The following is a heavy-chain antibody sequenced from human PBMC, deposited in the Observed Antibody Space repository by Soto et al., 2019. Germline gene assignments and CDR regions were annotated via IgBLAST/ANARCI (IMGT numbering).Heavy chain of an antibody. V-gene: IGHV3-48*03. CDR1: GFTFNDFE. CDR2: IDGSGATK. J-gene: IGHJ4*02. Sequence: PGGSLRLSCGVSGFTFNDFEMNWVRQAPGKGPEWLAYIDGSGATKKYSDSVRGRFTISRDNPNNSLFLQMSILSAADTAIYYCARVFGRFNSLGQGTLVTVSS. D-gene: IGHD3-10*01. CDR3: ARVFGRFNS.